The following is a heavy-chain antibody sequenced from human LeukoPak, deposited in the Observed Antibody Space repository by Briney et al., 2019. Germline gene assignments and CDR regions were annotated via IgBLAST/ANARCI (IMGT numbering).Heavy chain of an antibody. CDR2: FSATGSHT. CDR3: ARDHYGDYRHNY. CDR1: GFTYSTYA. J-gene: IGHJ4*02. Sequence: GGSLRLSCVASGFTYSTYAMTWVRRAPGKGLEWVSTFSATGSHTYYAESVKGRFTISRDNAKNSLYLQMNSLRAEDTAVYYCARDHYGDYRHNYWGQGTLVTVSS. V-gene: IGHV3-21*01. D-gene: IGHD4-17*01.